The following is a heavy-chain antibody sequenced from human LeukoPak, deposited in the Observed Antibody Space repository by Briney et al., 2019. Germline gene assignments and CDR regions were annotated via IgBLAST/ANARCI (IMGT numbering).Heavy chain of an antibody. J-gene: IGHJ3*02. V-gene: IGHV4-39*01. CDR1: GGSISSSSYY. D-gene: IGHD3-22*01. CDR2: IYYSGST. Sequence: SETLSLTCNVSGGSISSSSYYWGWIRQPPGKGLEWIGSIYYSGSTYYNPSLKSRVTISVDTSKNQFSLKLSSVTAADTAVYYCASRRGYYDSSGYYYLDAFDIWGQGTMVTVSS. CDR3: ASRRGYYDSSGYYYLDAFDI.